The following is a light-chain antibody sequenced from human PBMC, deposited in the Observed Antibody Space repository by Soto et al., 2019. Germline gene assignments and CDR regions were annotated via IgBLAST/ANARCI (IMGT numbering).Light chain of an antibody. CDR1: SSDIGGYDY. Sequence: QSALTQPPSASGSPGQSVTISCTGTSSDIGGYDYVSWYQQHPGKAPKLIIYEVNKRPSGVPDRFSGSKSGNTASLTVSGLQVEDEADYYCSSYAGSNNLVFAGGTKLTVL. CDR3: SSYAGSNNLV. CDR2: EVN. J-gene: IGLJ3*02. V-gene: IGLV2-8*01.